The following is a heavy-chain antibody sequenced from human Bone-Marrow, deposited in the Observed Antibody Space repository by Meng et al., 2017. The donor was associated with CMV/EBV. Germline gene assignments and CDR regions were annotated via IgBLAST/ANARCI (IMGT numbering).Heavy chain of an antibody. CDR3: TTSMVRGVIITGPLGY. CDR1: GFTFSNAW. D-gene: IGHD3-10*01. V-gene: IGHV3-15*01. CDR2: IKSKTDGGTT. Sequence: GESLKISCAASGFTFSNAWMSWVRQAPGKGLEWVGRIKSKTDGGTTDYAAPVKGRFTISRDDSKNTLYLQMSSLKTEDTAVYYCTTSMVRGVIITGPLGYWGQGTLVTVSS. J-gene: IGHJ4*02.